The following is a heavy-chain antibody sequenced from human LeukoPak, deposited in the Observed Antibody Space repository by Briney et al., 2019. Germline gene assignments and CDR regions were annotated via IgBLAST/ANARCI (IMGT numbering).Heavy chain of an antibody. J-gene: IGHJ5*02. CDR2: ISAGGGTT. D-gene: IGHD3-10*01. V-gene: IGHV3-23*01. Sequence: GGSLRLSCAASGFTFDGYGMSWVRQAPGKGLEWVSAISAGGGTTYYADSVKGRFTISRDKSKNTLYLQMNSLRAEDTAVYYCAKGYYYGSGSFRWFDPWGQGTLVTVSS. CDR1: GFTFDGYG. CDR3: AKGYYYGSGSFRWFDP.